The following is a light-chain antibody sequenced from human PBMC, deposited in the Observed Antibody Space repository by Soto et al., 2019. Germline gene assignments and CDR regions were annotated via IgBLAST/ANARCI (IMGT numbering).Light chain of an antibody. Sequence: PGERGTLSCRASQSVSSGNLAWYQQRPGQAPRLLIYGASSRATGIPDRFSGSGSGTDFTLTISRLEPEDFAVYYCQQYGSSPFTFGPGNKVDIK. J-gene: IGKJ3*01. CDR3: QQYGSSPFT. V-gene: IGKV3-20*01. CDR2: GAS. CDR1: QSVSSGN.